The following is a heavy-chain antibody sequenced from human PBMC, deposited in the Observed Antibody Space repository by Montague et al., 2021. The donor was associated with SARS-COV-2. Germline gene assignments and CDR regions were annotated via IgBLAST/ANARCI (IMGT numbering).Heavy chain of an antibody. V-gene: IGHV4-59*11. CDR3: ARISRNSGFVGVFDI. J-gene: IGHJ3*02. Sequence: SETLSLTCIVSGDSISNHYWCWIRHPPGKGREGRGYSSDRGNSKYNTPLNMRITITAVHHKKQCSLRLISVTAAATAVYYCARISRNSGFVGVFDIWGQGTLVTVSS. CDR1: GDSISNHY. D-gene: IGHD3-22*01. CDR2: SSDRGNS.